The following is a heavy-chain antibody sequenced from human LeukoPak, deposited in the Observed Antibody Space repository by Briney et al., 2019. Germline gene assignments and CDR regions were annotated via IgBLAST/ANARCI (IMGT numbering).Heavy chain of an antibody. CDR3: AGMVRGVTVFDY. V-gene: IGHV4-59*01. CDR1: GGSISSYY. CDR2: IYYSGST. D-gene: IGHD3-10*01. J-gene: IGHJ4*02. Sequence: PSETLSLTCTVSGGSISSYYWSWIRQPPGKGLEWIGYIYYSGSTNYNPSLKSRVTISVDTSKNQFSLKLSSVTAADTAVYYCAGMVRGVTVFDYWGQGTLVTVSS.